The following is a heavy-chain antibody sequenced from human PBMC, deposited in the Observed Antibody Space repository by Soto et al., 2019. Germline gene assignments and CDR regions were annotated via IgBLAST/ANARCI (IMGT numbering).Heavy chain of an antibody. J-gene: IGHJ1*01. Sequence: QLQLQESGPGLVKPSETLSLTSSVFGGSIRSTRYYWGWVRQPPGKGLEWLGSIYYTGATQYNPSLEGRVTMSVDTSMNQFSLKLRFVTAADSAIYYCAREDRDDNRGPGNWGQGTLVTVSS. D-gene: IGHD1-1*01. CDR2: IYYTGAT. V-gene: IGHV4-39*02. CDR3: AREDRDDNRGPGN. CDR1: GGSIRSTRYY.